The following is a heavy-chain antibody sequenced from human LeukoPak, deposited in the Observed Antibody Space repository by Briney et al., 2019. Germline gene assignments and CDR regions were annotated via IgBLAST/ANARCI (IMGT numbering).Heavy chain of an antibody. D-gene: IGHD3/OR15-3a*01. J-gene: IGHJ4*02. Sequence: GGSLRLSCAASGFTFSSYGMHWVRQAPGKGLEWVAVIWYGGSNKYYADSVKGRFTISRNNSKNTLYLQMNSLRAEDTALYYCAKLSMDSYYFDYWGQGTLVTVSS. CDR3: AKLSMDSYYFDY. V-gene: IGHV3-33*06. CDR2: IWYGGSNK. CDR1: GFTFSSYG.